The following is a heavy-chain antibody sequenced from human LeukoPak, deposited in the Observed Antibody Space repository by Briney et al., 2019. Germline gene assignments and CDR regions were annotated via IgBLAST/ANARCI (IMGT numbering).Heavy chain of an antibody. D-gene: IGHD5-18*01. V-gene: IGHV3-21*01. CDR2: ISSSSSYI. CDR1: GFTFSSYS. Sequence: PGGSLRLSCAASGFTFSSYSMNWVRQAPGKGLEWVSSISSSSSYIYYADSVKGRFTISRDNAKNSLYLQMNSLRAEDTVVYYCARSWGYSYGYFYFDYWGQGTLVTVSS. CDR3: ARSWGYSYGYFYFDY. J-gene: IGHJ4*02.